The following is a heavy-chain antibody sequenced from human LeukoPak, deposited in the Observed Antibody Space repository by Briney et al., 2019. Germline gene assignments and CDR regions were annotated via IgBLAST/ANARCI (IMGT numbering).Heavy chain of an antibody. CDR1: GFTFSSYS. CDR3: ARGLRYCSSTSCYSIDAFDI. D-gene: IGHD2-2*01. Sequence: PGGSLRLSCAASGFTFSSYSMNWVRQAPGKGLEWVSYISSSSSTIYYADSVKGRFTISRENAKNSLYLQMNSLRAGDTAVYYCARGLRYCSSTSCYSIDAFDIWGQGTMVTVSS. J-gene: IGHJ3*02. V-gene: IGHV3-48*01. CDR2: ISSSSSTI.